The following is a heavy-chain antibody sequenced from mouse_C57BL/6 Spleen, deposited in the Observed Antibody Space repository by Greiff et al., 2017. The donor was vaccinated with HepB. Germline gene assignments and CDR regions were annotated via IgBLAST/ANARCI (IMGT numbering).Heavy chain of an antibody. D-gene: IGHD2-4*01. V-gene: IGHV7-3*01. CDR3: ARSHYYDYDGYFDV. CDR1: GFTFTDYY. CDR2: IRNKANGYTT. Sequence: EVQVVESGGGLVQPGGSLSLSCAASGFTFTDYYMSWVRQPPGKALEWLGFIRNKANGYTTEYSASVKGRFTISRDNSQSILYLQMNALRAEDSATYYCARSHYYDYDGYFDVWGTGTTVTVSS. J-gene: IGHJ1*03.